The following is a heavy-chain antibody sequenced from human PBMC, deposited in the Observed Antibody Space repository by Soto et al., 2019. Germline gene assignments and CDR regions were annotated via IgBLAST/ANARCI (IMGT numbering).Heavy chain of an antibody. CDR2: VSGNGGTT. J-gene: IGHJ4*02. D-gene: IGHD3-3*01. CDR1: GFPFGSHA. V-gene: IGHV3-23*01. Sequence: HPGGSLRLSCAASGFPFGSHAMSWVRQAQGKGLEWVSLVSGNGGTTNYADSVKGRFTISRDNSQKTLYLQMNSLRAEDTAIYYCAKGKAHTLFGVDTLFDYWGQGTLVTVSS. CDR3: AKGKAHTLFGVDTLFDY.